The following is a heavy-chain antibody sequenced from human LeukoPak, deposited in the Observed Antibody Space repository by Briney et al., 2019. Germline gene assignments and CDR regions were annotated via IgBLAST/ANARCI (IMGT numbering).Heavy chain of an antibody. D-gene: IGHD2-15*01. V-gene: IGHV4-59*01. CDR1: GGSISSYY. CDR2: IYYSGST. CDR3: ASTVGYCSGGSCHLYYYYGMDV. Sequence: SETLSLTCTVSGGSISSYYWSWIRQPPGKGLEWIGYIYYSGSTNYNPSLKSRVTISVDTPKNQFSLKLSSVTAADTAVYYCASTVGYCSGGSCHLYYYYGMDVWGQGTTVTVSS. J-gene: IGHJ6*02.